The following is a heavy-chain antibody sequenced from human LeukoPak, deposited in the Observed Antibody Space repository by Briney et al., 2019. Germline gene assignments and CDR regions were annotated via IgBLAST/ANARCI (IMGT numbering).Heavy chain of an antibody. D-gene: IGHD1-26*01. CDR2: IYYRGST. CDR3: ARGGVGAYAFDI. CDR1: GGSISSYY. V-gene: IGHV4-59*01. J-gene: IGHJ3*02. Sequence: SETLSLPRPVSGGSISSYYWSWIRPPPGKGLGWVGYIYYRGSTNYNPSLKSRVTISVDTSKNQFSLKLSSVTAADTAVYYCARGGVGAYAFDIWGQGTMVTVSS.